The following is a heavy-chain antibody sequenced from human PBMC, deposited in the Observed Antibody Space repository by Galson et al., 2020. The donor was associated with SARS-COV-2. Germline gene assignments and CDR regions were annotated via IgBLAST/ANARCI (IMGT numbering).Heavy chain of an antibody. V-gene: IGHV4-4*02. D-gene: IGHD2-15*01. CDR1: GGSISSSHW. Sequence: SLTCAVSGGSISSSHWWSWVRQPPGKGLEWIGEIYHDGITNYNPSLKSRVTKSVDKSKNQFSLNLTSVTAADTAVYYCARVPRSGTGLDAFDIWGQGTMVTVSS. CDR3: ARVPRSGTGLDAFDI. J-gene: IGHJ3*02. CDR2: IYHDGIT.